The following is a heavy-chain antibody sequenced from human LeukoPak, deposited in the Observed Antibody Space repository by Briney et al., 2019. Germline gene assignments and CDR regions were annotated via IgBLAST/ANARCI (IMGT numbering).Heavy chain of an antibody. J-gene: IGHJ2*01. V-gene: IGHV3-30*02. CDR2: IRYDGSNK. CDR1: GFTFSSYG. CDR3: ARGGWRGLDGYFDL. Sequence: QSGGSLRLSCAASGFTFSSYGMHWVRQAPGKGLEWVAFIRYDGSNKYYADSVKGRFTISRDNAKNTLYLQMNSLRAEDMAVYYCARGGWRGLDGYFDLWGRGTLVTVSS. D-gene: IGHD6-19*01.